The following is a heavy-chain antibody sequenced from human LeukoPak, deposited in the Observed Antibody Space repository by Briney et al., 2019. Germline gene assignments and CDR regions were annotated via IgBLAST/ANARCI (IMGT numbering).Heavy chain of an antibody. V-gene: IGHV3-7*01. CDR3: ARDPSAGSES. J-gene: IGHJ4*02. D-gene: IGHD6-25*01. Sequence: GGSLRLSCAASGFTFSGRWMSWVRQAPGKGLEWVANIKPDGSEKNYVDSVKGRFTISRDNAKSSLYLQMNSLRVEDTAVYYCARDPSAGSESWGQGTLVTVSS. CDR1: GFTFSGRW. CDR2: IKPDGSEK.